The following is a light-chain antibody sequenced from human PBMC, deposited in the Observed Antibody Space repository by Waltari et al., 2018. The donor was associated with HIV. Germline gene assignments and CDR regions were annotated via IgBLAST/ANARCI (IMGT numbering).Light chain of an antibody. CDR1: RGITTY. CDR3: QYLDSFPL. Sequence: DIQLTQSPSFLSASVGDRVTITCRAIRGITTYLAWHQQKPGKAPKLLIYGASTLQTGVPSRFSGSASGTEFTLTIDTLQPEDFATYYCQYLDSFPLFGGGTKVEVK. J-gene: IGKJ4*01. CDR2: GAS. V-gene: IGKV1-9*01.